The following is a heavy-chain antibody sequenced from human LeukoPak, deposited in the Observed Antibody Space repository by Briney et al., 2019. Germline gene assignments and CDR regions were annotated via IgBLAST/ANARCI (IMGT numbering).Heavy chain of an antibody. D-gene: IGHD3-22*01. V-gene: IGHV3-30*04. Sequence: GGSLRLSCAASGFTFSDYTMHWVRQAPGKGLEWVAVISYDGSQKYYADSVTGRFTISRDNSKNTLYLQMNSLRAEDTAVYYCAKDMGYYDSSGYYLYYFDYWGQGTLVTVSS. CDR3: AKDMGYYDSSGYYLYYFDY. CDR1: GFTFSDYT. CDR2: ISYDGSQK. J-gene: IGHJ4*02.